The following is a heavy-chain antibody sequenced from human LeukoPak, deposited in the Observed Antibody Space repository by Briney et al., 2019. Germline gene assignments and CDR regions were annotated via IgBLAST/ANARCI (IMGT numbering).Heavy chain of an antibody. V-gene: IGHV3-53*01. CDR3: ARGDGYNFFDY. Sequence: GGSLRLSCTVSGFSVTNNYMSWVRQAQGTGLDLDSVFYVCYATYSSDSATLRCPVSRDNSENTLHLQMKSLRAEDTAVYYCARGDGYNFFDYWGQGTLVTVSS. J-gene: IGHJ4*02. CDR2: FYVCYAT. CDR1: GFSVTNNY. D-gene: IGHD5-24*01.